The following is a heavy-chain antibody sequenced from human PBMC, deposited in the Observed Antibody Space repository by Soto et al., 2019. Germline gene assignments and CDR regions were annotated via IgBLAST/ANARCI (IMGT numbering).Heavy chain of an antibody. J-gene: IGHJ4*02. D-gene: IGHD5-12*01. V-gene: IGHV3-11*06. CDR1: GFTFSDFY. CDR2: ISLGDSYK. CDR3: VRESRTDEDGYDARGYYFDY. Sequence: GGSLRLSCAASGFTFSDFYMSWVRQAPGKGLEWISFISLGDSYKKTADSVKGRFTISRDNANNSLYLQMDSLRAEDTAVYYCVRESRTDEDGYDARGYYFDYWGQGTLVTVSS.